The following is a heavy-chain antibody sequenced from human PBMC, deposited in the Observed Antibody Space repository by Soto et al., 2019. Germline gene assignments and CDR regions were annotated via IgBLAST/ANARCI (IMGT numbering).Heavy chain of an antibody. V-gene: IGHV3-43*01. J-gene: IGHJ5*02. Sequence: EVQLVESGGVVVQPGGSLSLSCAASGFTFDDYTMHWVRQAPGKGLEWVSLISWDGGSTYYADSVKGRFTISRDNSKNSLYLQMNRLRTEDTVLYYCAKDIRLREVPAASGFYPWGQGTLVTVSS. CDR1: GFTFDDYT. CDR2: ISWDGGST. CDR3: AKDIRLREVPAASGFYP. D-gene: IGHD2-2*01.